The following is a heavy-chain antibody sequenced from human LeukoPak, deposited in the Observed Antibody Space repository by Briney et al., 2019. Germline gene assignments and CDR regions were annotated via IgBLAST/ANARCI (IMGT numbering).Heavy chain of an antibody. D-gene: IGHD1-26*01. CDR2: IYYSGST. V-gene: IGHV4-61*08. CDR3: ARGIGATARDY. CDR1: GGSISSGDYY. Sequence: SQTLSLTCTVSGGSISSGDYYWSWIRQPPGKGLEWIGYIYYSGSTNYNPSLKSRVTISVDTSKNQFSLKLSSVTAADTAVYYCARGIGATARDYWGQGTLVTVSS. J-gene: IGHJ4*02.